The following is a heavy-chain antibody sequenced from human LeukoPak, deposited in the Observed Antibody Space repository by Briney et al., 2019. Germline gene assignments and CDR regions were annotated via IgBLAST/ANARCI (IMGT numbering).Heavy chain of an antibody. D-gene: IGHD6-19*01. CDR1: GGSISSYY. CDR3: ARDRYSSRWWDSSLFDY. J-gene: IGHJ4*02. CDR2: IYTSGST. V-gene: IGHV4-4*07. Sequence: SETLSLTCTVSGGSISSYYWSWIRQPAGKGLEWIGRIYTSGSTNYSPSLKSRVTMSVDTSKNQFSLKLSSVTAADTAVYYCARDRYSSRWWDSSLFDYWGQGTLVTVSS.